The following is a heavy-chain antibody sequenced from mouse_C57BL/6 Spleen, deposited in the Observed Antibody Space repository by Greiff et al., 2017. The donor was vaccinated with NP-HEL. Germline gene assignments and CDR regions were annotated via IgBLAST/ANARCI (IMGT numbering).Heavy chain of an antibody. CDR3: ARGYGSNYYAMDY. V-gene: IGHV14-3*01. J-gene: IGHJ4*01. D-gene: IGHD1-1*01. CDR2: IDPANGNT. Sequence: EVKLVESVAELVRPGASVKLSCTASGFNIKNTYMHWVKQRPEQGLEWIGRIDPANGNTKYAPKFQGKATITADTSSNTAYLQLSSLTSEDTAIYYCARGYGSNYYAMDYWGQGTSVTVSS. CDR1: GFNIKNTY.